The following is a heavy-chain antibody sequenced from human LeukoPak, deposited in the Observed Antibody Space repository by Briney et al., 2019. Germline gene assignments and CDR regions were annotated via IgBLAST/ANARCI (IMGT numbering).Heavy chain of an antibody. Sequence: NTSETLSLTCTVSGDSISSSTYYWGWIRQPPGKGLEWIGSIYYSGSTYYNPSLKSRVTISVDTSKNQFSLTLSPVTAADTAVYYCASGFNFRSGYYNWYFDPWGQGTLVTVSS. V-gene: IGHV4-39*01. CDR3: ASGFNFRSGYYNWYFDP. D-gene: IGHD3-3*01. CDR1: GDSISSSTYY. CDR2: IYYSGST. J-gene: IGHJ5*02.